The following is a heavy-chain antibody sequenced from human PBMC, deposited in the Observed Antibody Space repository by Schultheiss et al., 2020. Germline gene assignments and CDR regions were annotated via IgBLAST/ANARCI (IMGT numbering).Heavy chain of an antibody. V-gene: IGHV2-26*01. J-gene: IGHJ4*02. Sequence: ETLSLTCSVSGGSISSYYWSWIRQPPGKGLEWLAHIFSNDEKSYSTSLKSRLTISKDTSKSQVVLTMTNMDPVDTATYYCARAVYVYGDYVPNFDYWGQGTLVTVSS. D-gene: IGHD4-17*01. CDR1: GGSISSYYW. CDR2: IFSNDEK. CDR3: ARAVYVYGDYVPNFDY.